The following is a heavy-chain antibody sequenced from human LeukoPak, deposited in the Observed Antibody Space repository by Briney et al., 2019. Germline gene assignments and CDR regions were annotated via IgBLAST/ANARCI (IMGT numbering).Heavy chain of an antibody. J-gene: IGHJ4*02. CDR1: GFTFSDYW. CDR2: IKQDGSQR. V-gene: IGHV3-7*01. Sequence: PGGSLRLSCTASGFTFSDYWMSWVRQAPGKGPEWVANIKQDGSQRYYVDSVRGRFTISRDNDKNSLFLQMNGLRAEDTAVYYCARRGGSSSRRSPIAYWGQGTLVTVSS. D-gene: IGHD6-6*01. CDR3: ARRGGSSSRRSPIAY.